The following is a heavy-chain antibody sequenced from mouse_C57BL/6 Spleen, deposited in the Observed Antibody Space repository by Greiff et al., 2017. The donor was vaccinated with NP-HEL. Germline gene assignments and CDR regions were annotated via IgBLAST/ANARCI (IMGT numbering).Heavy chain of an antibody. J-gene: IGHJ1*03. D-gene: IGHD1-1*01. CDR3: ARRDYYGSSHWYFDV. CDR1: GYTFPSYW. Sequence: QVQLQQPGAELVKPGASVKLSCKASGYTFPSYWMQWVKQRPGQGLEWIGEIDPSDSYTNYNQKFKGKATLTVDTSSSTAYMQLSSLTSEDSAVYYCARRDYYGSSHWYFDVWGTGTTVTVSS. V-gene: IGHV1-50*01. CDR2: IDPSDSYT.